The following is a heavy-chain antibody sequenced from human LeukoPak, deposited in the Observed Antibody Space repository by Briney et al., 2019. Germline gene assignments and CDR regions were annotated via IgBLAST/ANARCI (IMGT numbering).Heavy chain of an antibody. D-gene: IGHD3-3*01. CDR2: INWNGGST. Sequence: PGGSRRLSCAVSGFIFDDYGMTWVRQAPGKGLEWVSGINWNGGSTGYADSVKGRFTISRDNAKNSLYLQMKSLRVEDTALYYCARGPTYYDFWSASDYWGQGTLVTVSS. V-gene: IGHV3-20*04. CDR3: ARGPTYYDFWSASDY. J-gene: IGHJ4*02. CDR1: GFIFDDYG.